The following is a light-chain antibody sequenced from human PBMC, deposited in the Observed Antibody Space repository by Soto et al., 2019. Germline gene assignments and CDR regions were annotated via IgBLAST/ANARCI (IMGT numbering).Light chain of an antibody. CDR2: GAS. CDR1: QNIGTS. CDR3: LQYGHWRT. Sequence: EIVVTQSPATLSVSPGERATLSCRVGQNIGTSLAWYQHKPGQLPRLLIYGASTRATGIPARFSGSGSGTEFTLTISSLRSEDFAVYYCLQYGHWRTFGQGTKVE. V-gene: IGKV3-15*01. J-gene: IGKJ1*01.